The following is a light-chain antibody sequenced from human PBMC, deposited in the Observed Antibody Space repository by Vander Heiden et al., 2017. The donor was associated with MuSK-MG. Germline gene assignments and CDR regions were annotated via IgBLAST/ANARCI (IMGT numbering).Light chain of an antibody. J-gene: IGKJ5*01. V-gene: IGKV3-15*01. CDR2: GAS. CDR1: QSVSSN. CDR3: QQYNNWPPEVPIT. Sequence: EIVMTQSPATLSVSPGERATLSCRASQSVSSNLAWYQQKPGQAPRLLIYGASTRATGIPARFSGSGSGTEFTLTISSLQSEDFAVYYCQQYNNWPPEVPITFGQGTRLEIK.